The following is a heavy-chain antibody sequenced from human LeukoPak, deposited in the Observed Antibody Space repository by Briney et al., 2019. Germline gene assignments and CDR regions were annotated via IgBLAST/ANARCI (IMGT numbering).Heavy chain of an antibody. V-gene: IGHV4-59*01. CDR2: IYYSGCT. J-gene: IGHJ5*02. CDR1: GGSLSSYY. D-gene: IGHD3-10*01. Sequence: SETLSLTCTVSGGSLSSYYWSWIRQPPRKGLEWIGYIYYSGCTNYNPSLKSRVTISVDTSRNQFSLKLSSVTAADTAVYYCASITMVRGSGWFDPWGQGTLVTVSS. CDR3: ASITMVRGSGWFDP.